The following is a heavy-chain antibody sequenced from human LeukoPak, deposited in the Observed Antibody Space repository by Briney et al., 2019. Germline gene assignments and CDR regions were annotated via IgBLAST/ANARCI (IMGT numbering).Heavy chain of an antibody. Sequence: SETLSLTCAVYGGSFSGYYWSWIRQPPGKGLEWIGEINHSGSTNYNPSLKSRVTISVDTSKNQFSLKLSSVTAADTAVYYCAKAAIYGGTAGGAFDIWGQGTMVTVSS. CDR2: INHSGST. CDR1: GGSFSGYY. V-gene: IGHV4-34*01. D-gene: IGHD4-23*01. CDR3: AKAAIYGGTAGGAFDI. J-gene: IGHJ3*02.